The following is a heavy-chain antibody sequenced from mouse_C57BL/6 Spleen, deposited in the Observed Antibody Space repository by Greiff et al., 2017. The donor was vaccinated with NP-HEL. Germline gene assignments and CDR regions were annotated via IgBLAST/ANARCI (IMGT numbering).Heavy chain of an antibody. J-gene: IGHJ3*01. CDR2: IDPSDSET. D-gene: IGHD1-1*01. V-gene: IGHV1-52*01. CDR3: ARGHYGSSYWFAY. CDR1: GYTFTSYW. Sequence: VQLQQPGAELVRPGSSVKLSCKASGYTFTSYWMHWVKQRPIQGLEWIGNIDPSDSETHYNQKFKDKATLTVDKSSSTAYMQLSSLTSEDSAVYYCARGHYGSSYWFAYWGQGTLVTVSA.